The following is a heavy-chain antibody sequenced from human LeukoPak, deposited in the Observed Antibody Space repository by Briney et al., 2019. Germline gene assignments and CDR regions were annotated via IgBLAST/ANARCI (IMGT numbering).Heavy chain of an antibody. V-gene: IGHV3-9*01. D-gene: IGHD5-24*01. J-gene: IGHJ4*02. CDR2: ISWNSGSI. CDR1: GFTFDDYA. Sequence: PPGGSLRLSCAASGFTFDDYAMPWVRHAPGKGLEWVSGISWNSGSIGYADSVKGRFTISRDNAKNSLYLQMNSLRAEDTALYYCAKVGNRLRDGYNYLGAYFDYWGQGTLVTVSS. CDR3: AKVGNRLRDGYNYLGAYFDY.